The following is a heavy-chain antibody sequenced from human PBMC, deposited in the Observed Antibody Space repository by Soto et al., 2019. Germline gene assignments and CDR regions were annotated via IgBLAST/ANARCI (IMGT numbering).Heavy chain of an antibody. D-gene: IGHD3-9*01. CDR3: AKDRPYYDILTAYYSNYFDY. Sequence: EVQLLESGGGLVQPGGSLRLSCAASGFTFSSYAMSLVRLAPGKGLEWVSAISGSGDDTYYADSVRGRFTISRDNSKNTLYLQMNSLRAEDTAVYYCAKDRPYYDILTAYYSNYFDYWGQGTLVTVSS. J-gene: IGHJ4*02. V-gene: IGHV3-23*01. CDR1: GFTFSSYA. CDR2: ISGSGDDT.